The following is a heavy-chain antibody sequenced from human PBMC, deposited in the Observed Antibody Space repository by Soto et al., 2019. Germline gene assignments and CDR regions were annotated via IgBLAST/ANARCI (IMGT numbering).Heavy chain of an antibody. J-gene: IGHJ4*03. CDR1: GFTFSGYY. V-gene: IGHV3-11*01. Sequence: QVQLVESGGGLVKPGGSLRLSCAASGFTFSGYYMSWIRQAPGKGLEWVSYIGHTGTTIYYADSVKGRFTISRDNAKNSLYLQMNSLRAEDTAVYCCARDDRTGTAVLHYWGQGTLVTVSS. CDR3: ARDDRTGTAVLHY. D-gene: IGHD1-1*01. CDR2: IGHTGTTI.